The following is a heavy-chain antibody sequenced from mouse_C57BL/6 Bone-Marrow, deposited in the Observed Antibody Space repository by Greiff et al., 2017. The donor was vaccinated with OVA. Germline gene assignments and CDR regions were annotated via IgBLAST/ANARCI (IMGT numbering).Heavy chain of an antibody. J-gene: IGHJ2*01. V-gene: IGHV5-16*01. CDR1: GFTFSDYY. D-gene: IGHD4-1*01. CDR2: INYDGSST. CDR3: ARGSGTGFDY. Sequence: EVMLVESEGGLVQPGSSMKLSCTASGFTFSDYYMAWVRQVPEKGLEWVANINYDGSSTYYLDSLKSRFIISRVNAKNILYLQMSSLKSEDTATYYCARGSGTGFDYGGQGTTLTVSS.